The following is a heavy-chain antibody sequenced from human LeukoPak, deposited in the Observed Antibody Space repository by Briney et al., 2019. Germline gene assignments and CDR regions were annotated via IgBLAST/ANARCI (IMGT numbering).Heavy chain of an antibody. J-gene: IGHJ1*01. CDR1: GYTFTSYS. Sequence: GASVKVSCKASGYTFTSYSFSWVRQAPGQGLEWMGWISAYNANTDYAQKVQGRVTMTTDTSTSTAYMELRSLRSDDTAMYYCVRDRYCSSSSCNPPARGYFLYWGQGTLVTVSS. D-gene: IGHD2-2*01. CDR2: ISAYNANT. CDR3: VRDRYCSSSSCNPPARGYFLY. V-gene: IGHV1-18*01.